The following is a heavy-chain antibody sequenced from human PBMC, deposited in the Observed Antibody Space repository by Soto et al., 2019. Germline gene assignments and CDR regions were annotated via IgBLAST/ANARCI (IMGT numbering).Heavy chain of an antibody. Sequence: QVQLVESGGDLVKPGGSLRLSCAASGFSFSDHHMSWVRQAPGKGLEWVSYISTTGRTVYHADSVKGRFTVSRDNAKNSLYLHMNTLSAEDTAVYYCARDPLNSNSWNWYFDLWGRGTLVTVSS. D-gene: IGHD6-13*01. CDR3: ARDPLNSNSWNWYFDL. V-gene: IGHV3-11*01. J-gene: IGHJ2*01. CDR1: GFSFSDHH. CDR2: ISTTGRTV.